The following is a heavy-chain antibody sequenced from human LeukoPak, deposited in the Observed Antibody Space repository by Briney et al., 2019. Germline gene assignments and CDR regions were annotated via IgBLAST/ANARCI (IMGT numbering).Heavy chain of an antibody. Sequence: GGSLRLSCAASGFTFSSYAMHSVRQAPGKGLEWVAVISYDGSNKYYADSVKGRFTISRDNSKNTLYLQMNSLRAEDTAVYYCARDSFEARYSSLDYWGQGTLVTVSS. CDR3: ARDSFEARYSSLDY. CDR2: ISYDGSNK. CDR1: GFTFSSYA. J-gene: IGHJ4*02. V-gene: IGHV3-30-3*01. D-gene: IGHD6-13*01.